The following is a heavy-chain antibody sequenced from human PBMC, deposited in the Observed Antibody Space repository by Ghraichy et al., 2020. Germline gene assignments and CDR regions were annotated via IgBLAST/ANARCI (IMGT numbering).Heavy chain of an antibody. CDR2: IWYDGSDK. CDR3: ASLSYGSGSIDD. Sequence: GESLNISCAASGFSFSSYGMHWVRQAPGKGLEWVAVIWYDGSDKYYADSVKGRFTISRDNSKNTLYLQMNSLRAEDTAVYYCASLSYGSGSIDDWGQGTTVTVSS. J-gene: IGHJ6*02. CDR1: GFSFSSYG. V-gene: IGHV3-33*01. D-gene: IGHD3-10*01.